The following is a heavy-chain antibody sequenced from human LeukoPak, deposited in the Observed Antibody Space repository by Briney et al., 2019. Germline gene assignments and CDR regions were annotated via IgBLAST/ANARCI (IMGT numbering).Heavy chain of an antibody. D-gene: IGHD3-3*01. J-gene: IGHJ4*02. CDR1: GGSISSGGYY. V-gene: IGHV4-31*03. CDR3: AMINTIFGVVPDY. Sequence: SETLSLTCTVSGGSISSGGYYWSWIRQHPGKGLEWIGYIYYSGSTYYNPSLKSRVTISVDTSKNQFSLKLSSVTAADTAVYYCAMINTIFGVVPDYWGQGTLVTVSS. CDR2: IYYSGST.